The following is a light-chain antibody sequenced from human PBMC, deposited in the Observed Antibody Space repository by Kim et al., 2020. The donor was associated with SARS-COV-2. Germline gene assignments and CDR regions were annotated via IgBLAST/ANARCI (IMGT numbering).Light chain of an antibody. CDR2: AAS. Sequence: ASTGARVTITCRASQGISSYLAWYQQKPGKAPKRLIYAASTLQSGVPSRFSGSGSGTDFTLTISCLQSEDFATYYCQQYYSYPRTFGQGTKVEIK. J-gene: IGKJ1*01. V-gene: IGKV1-8*01. CDR1: QGISSY. CDR3: QQYYSYPRT.